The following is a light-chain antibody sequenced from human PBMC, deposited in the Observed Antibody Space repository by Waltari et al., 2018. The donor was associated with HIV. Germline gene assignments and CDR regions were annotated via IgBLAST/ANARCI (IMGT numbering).Light chain of an antibody. CDR3: CSYAGSYGYV. J-gene: IGLJ1*01. Sequence: QSALTQPRSVSGSPGQSVTISCTGTSSDVGGYNYVPWYQQHPGKAPQLMICDVSKPPSGVPDRFSGSKSGNTASLTISGLQAEDEADYYCCSYAGSYGYVFGTGTKVTVL. V-gene: IGLV2-11*01. CDR2: DVS. CDR1: SSDVGGYNY.